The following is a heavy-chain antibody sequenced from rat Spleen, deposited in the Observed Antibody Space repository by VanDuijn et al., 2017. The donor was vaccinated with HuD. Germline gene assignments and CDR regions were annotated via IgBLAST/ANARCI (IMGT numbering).Heavy chain of an antibody. CDR2: IWAGGGT. CDR1: GFSLTSNG. D-gene: IGHD1-2*01. J-gene: IGHJ2*01. CDR3: VRHGGTYYYSSYLDY. V-gene: IGHV2-72*01. Sequence: QVQLKESGPGLMQPSETLSLTCTVSGFSLTSNGVGWVRQPLGKGLVWMGTIWAGGGTNYNSPVHSRLTISRDMSKSQVFLKVNSLQPEDTGTYYCVRHGGTYYYSSYLDYWGQGVMVTVSS.